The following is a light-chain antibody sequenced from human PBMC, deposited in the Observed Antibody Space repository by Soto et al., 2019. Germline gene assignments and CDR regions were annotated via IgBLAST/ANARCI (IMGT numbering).Light chain of an antibody. Sequence: EIVLTQSPGTLSLSPGERATLSCRASQSVTNNYLAWYQQKPGQAPRLLIDGASRRANAIPDRFSGSGSGTDFTLTISRLEPEDFEVFYCQQYGSSPITLGQGTRLEIK. CDR1: QSVTNNY. CDR3: QQYGSSPIT. V-gene: IGKV3-20*01. J-gene: IGKJ5*01. CDR2: GAS.